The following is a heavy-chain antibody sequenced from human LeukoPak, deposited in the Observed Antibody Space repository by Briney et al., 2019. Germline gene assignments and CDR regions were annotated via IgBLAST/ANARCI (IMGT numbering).Heavy chain of an antibody. CDR2: ISGGDSNT. CDR3: AKLPDCTNGACSHGDY. CDR1: GLTFSNYA. D-gene: IGHD2-8*01. V-gene: IGHV3-23*01. Sequence: GGSLRLSCTAPGLTFSNYAMSWVRQAPGKGLEWISCISGGDSNTYYADSVRGRFTISRDNSRNTLYLQVNSLRAEDTAIYYCAKLPDCTNGACSHGDYWGQGTLVTVSS. J-gene: IGHJ4*02.